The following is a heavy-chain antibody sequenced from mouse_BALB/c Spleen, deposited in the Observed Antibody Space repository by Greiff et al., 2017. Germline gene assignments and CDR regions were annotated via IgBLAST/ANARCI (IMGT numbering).Heavy chain of an antibody. V-gene: IGHV2-9*02. CDR3: ARSYGYDGGWFAY. CDR2: IWAGGST. D-gene: IGHD2-2*01. J-gene: IGHJ3*01. CDR1: GFSLTSYG. Sequence: VQLQESGPGLVAPSQSLSITCTVSGFSLTSYGVHWVRQPPGKGLEWLGVIWAGGSTNYNSALMSRLSISKDNSKSQVFLKMNSLQTDDTAMYCCARSYGYDGGWFAYWGQGTLVTVSA.